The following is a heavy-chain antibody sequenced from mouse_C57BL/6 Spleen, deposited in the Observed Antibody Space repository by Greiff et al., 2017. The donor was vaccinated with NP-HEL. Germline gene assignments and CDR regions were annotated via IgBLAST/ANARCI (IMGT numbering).Heavy chain of an antibody. CDR1: GYSITSGYD. CDR2: ISYSGST. Sequence: EVKLLESGPGMVKPSQSLSLTCTVTGYSITSGYDWHWIRHFPGNKLEWMGYISYSGSTNYNPSLKSRISITHDTSKNHFFLKLNSVTTEDTATYYCARDLESPYAMDYWGQGTSVTVSS. V-gene: IGHV3-1*01. J-gene: IGHJ4*01. CDR3: ARDLESPYAMDY.